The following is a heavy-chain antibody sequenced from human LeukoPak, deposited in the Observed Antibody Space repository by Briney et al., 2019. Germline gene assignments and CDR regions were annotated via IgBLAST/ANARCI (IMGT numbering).Heavy chain of an antibody. J-gene: IGHJ4*02. CDR3: ARGIAAAGTELIDY. Sequence: ASVKVSCKTSGYTFTDYDITWVRQAPGQGLECMGIINPSGGSTSYAQKFQGRVTMTRDTSTSTVYMELSSLRSEDTAVYYCARGIAAAGTELIDYWGQGTLVTVSS. CDR1: GYTFTDYD. D-gene: IGHD6-13*01. V-gene: IGHV1-46*01. CDR2: INPSGGST.